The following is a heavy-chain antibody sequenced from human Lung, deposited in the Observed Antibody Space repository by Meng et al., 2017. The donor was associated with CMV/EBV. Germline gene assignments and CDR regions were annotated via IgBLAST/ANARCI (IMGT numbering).Heavy chain of an antibody. Sequence: SGDSISGTSYYWGWIRQAPGKGLEWIGSISYGGATHYNPSLKSRVSISLDKSRNQFSLRLNSVTAADTAMYYCVKAGETILVIVFDPWGQGTLVTVSS. CDR3: VKAGETILVIVFDP. CDR2: ISYGGAT. V-gene: IGHV4-39*07. CDR1: GDSISGTSYY. J-gene: IGHJ5*02. D-gene: IGHD2-21*01.